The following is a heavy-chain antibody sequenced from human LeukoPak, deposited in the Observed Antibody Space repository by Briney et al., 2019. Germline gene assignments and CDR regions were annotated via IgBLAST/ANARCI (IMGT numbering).Heavy chain of an antibody. D-gene: IGHD2-2*01. V-gene: IGHV3-23*01. J-gene: IGHJ4*02. CDR1: GFTFSSSA. CDR2: ISGSGAST. Sequence: GGSLRLSCAASGFTFSSSAMSWVRQAPGRGLEWVSAISGSGASTYYADSVKGRFTISRDNSKNTLYLQMNNLRAEDTAVYYCAKPVGTSWYYFDYWGQGTLVTVSS. CDR3: AKPVGTSWYYFDY.